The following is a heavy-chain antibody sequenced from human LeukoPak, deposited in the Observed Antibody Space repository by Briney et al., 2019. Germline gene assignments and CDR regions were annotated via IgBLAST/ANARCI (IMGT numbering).Heavy chain of an antibody. CDR1: GFTFSSYA. D-gene: IGHD4-17*01. Sequence: GGSLRLSCAASGFTFSSYAMSWVRQAPGKGLEWISYISSGSSTIYYADSVKGRFTISRDNAKNSLYLHMNSLRDEDTAVYYCARDWDYGDYAGYWGQGTLVTVSS. CDR2: ISSGSSTI. J-gene: IGHJ4*02. CDR3: ARDWDYGDYAGY. V-gene: IGHV3-48*02.